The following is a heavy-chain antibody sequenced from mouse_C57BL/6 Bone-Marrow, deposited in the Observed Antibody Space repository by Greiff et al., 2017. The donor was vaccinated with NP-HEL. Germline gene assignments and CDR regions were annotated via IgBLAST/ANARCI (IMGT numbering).Heavy chain of an antibody. J-gene: IGHJ4*01. V-gene: IGHV1-19*01. Sequence: VQLQQSGPVLVKPGASVKMSCKASGYTFTDYYMNWVKQSHGKSLEWIGVINPYNGGTSYNQKFKGKAKLTVDKSSSTAYMELNSLTSEDSAVYYCATLTGTRAMDYWGQGTSVTVSS. CDR3: ATLTGTRAMDY. CDR1: GYTFTDYY. D-gene: IGHD4-1*01. CDR2: INPYNGGT.